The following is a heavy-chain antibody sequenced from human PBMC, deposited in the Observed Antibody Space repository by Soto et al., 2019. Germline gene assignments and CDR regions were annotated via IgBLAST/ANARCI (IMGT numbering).Heavy chain of an antibody. V-gene: IGHV4-39*07. CDR3: ARESAGSHKNNWFDP. Sequence: SETLSLTCTVSGGSISSSSYYWGWIRQPPGKGLEWIGSIHYSGSTKYNPSLESRVTISVDPSQNQLSLKLSSVTAADTAVYYCARESAGSHKNNWFDPWGQGTLVTVSS. J-gene: IGHJ5*02. CDR2: IHYSGST. CDR1: GGSISSSSYY.